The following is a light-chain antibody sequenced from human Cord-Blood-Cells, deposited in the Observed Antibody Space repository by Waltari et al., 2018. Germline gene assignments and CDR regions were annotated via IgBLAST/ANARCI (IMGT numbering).Light chain of an antibody. J-gene: IGLJ3*02. CDR3: QTWGTGIRV. V-gene: IGLV4-69*01. CDR2: LNSDGSH. Sequence: HLVLTQSPSASASLRAWVTLTCTLRRGHSSSAIACPKQPPEKGPRYLMMLNSDGSHSKGDGIPDRFSGSSSGAERYLTISSLQSEDEADYYCQTWGTGIRVFGGGTKLTVL. CDR1: RGHSSSA.